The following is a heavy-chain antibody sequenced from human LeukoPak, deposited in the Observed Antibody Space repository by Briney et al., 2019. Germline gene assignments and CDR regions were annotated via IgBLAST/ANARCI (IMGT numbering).Heavy chain of an antibody. CDR2: IYSCGST. CDR1: GLTVSSNY. Sequence: GGSLRLSCAASGLTVSSNYISWVRQAPGKGLEWVSVIYSCGSTYYADSVKGRFTISRDNSKNTLSFQINSLRAEDTAVYYCARHPPYRYYDSSGYYFDYWGQGTLVTVSS. J-gene: IGHJ4*02. V-gene: IGHV3-66*03. CDR3: ARHPPYRYYDSSGYYFDY. D-gene: IGHD3-22*01.